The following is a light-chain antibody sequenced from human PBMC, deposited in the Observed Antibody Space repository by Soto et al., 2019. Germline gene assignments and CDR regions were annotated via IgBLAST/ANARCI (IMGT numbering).Light chain of an antibody. J-gene: IGKJ1*01. V-gene: IGKV3-20*01. Sequence: EIVLTQSPGTLSLSPGERATLSCRASQTVRGSYLAWFQQKPGQAPRLLIYAASTRAAGVPDRFSGSGSGTDFSLTINRLEPEDFAVCYCQHYGPSPWTFGQGTKVEIK. CDR3: QHYGPSPWT. CDR2: AAS. CDR1: QTVRGSY.